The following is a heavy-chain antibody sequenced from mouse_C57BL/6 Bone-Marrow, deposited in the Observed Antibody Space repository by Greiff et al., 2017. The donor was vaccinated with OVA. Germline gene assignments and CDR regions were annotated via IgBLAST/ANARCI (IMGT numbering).Heavy chain of an antibody. CDR3: ARGGTSPFAY. Sequence: VQLKQSGPELVKPGASVKISCKASGYSFTGYYMNWVKQSPEKSLEWIGEINPSTGGTTYNKKFKAKATLTVDKSSSTAYMQLKSLTSEDSAVYYCARGGTSPFAYWGQGTLVTVSA. J-gene: IGHJ3*01. CDR1: GYSFTGYY. CDR2: INPSTGGT. V-gene: IGHV1-42*01. D-gene: IGHD4-1*01.